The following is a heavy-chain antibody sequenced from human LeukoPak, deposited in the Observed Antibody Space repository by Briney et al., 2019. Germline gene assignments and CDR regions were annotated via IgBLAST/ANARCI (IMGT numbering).Heavy chain of an antibody. J-gene: IGHJ4*02. D-gene: IGHD6-19*01. V-gene: IGHV4-61*02. CDR2: IYTSGST. Sequence: SETLSLTCTVSGGSISSSSYYWSWIRQPAGKGLEWIGRIYTSGSTNYNPSLKSRVTISVDTSKNQFSLKLSSVTAADTAVYYCARHYRYSSGWYSFDYWGQGTLVTVSS. CDR3: ARHYRYSSGWYSFDY. CDR1: GGSISSSSYY.